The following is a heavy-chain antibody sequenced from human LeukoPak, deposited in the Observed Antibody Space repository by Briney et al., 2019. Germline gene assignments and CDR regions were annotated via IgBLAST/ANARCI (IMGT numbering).Heavy chain of an antibody. CDR2: ISGSGSGGST. D-gene: IGHD5-24*01. CDR1: GFVFSSSA. J-gene: IGHJ4*02. V-gene: IGHV3-23*01. Sequence: GGTLRLSCAASGFVFSSSAMSWVRQAPGKGLEWVSSISGSGSGGSTYYADSVKGRFTISRDNSKNALYLQMNSLIAEDTAVYYCAKSGYNRFDYWGQGTRVTVSS. CDR3: AKSGYNRFDY.